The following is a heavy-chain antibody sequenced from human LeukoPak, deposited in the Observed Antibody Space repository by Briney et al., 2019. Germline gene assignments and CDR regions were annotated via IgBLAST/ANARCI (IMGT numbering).Heavy chain of an antibody. CDR2: INHSGST. CDR3: ARRRSIAAPRGGFDY. J-gene: IGHJ4*02. D-gene: IGHD6-6*01. V-gene: IGHV4-34*01. CDR1: GGSFSGYY. Sequence: TSETLSLTCAVYGGSFSGYYWSWIRQPPGKGLEWIGEINHSGSTNYNPSLKSRVTISVDTSKNQFSLKLSSVTAADTAVYYCARRRSIAAPRGGFDYWGQGTLVTVSS.